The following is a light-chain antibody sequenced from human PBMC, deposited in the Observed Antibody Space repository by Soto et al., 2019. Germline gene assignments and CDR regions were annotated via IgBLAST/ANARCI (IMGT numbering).Light chain of an antibody. J-gene: IGLJ3*02. V-gene: IGLV3-21*02. Sequence: SYELTQPPSVSVAPGQTATITCGGNTIGTKSGNWYQQKPGQAPVLVVFHDRDRPSGIPDRFAGSHSGNTATLNISRVEAGDEAEYDCQVWDDNSDHTGVFGVGTKLTVL. CDR3: QVWDDNSDHTGV. CDR1: TIGTKS. CDR2: HDR.